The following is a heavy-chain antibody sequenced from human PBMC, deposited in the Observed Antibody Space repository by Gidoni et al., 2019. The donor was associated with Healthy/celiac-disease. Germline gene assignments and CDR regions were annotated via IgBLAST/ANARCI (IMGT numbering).Heavy chain of an antibody. D-gene: IGHD4-17*01. V-gene: IGHV1-2*02. CDR2: INPNSGGT. J-gene: IGHJ6*04. CDR1: GYTFTGTY. Sequence: QVQLVQSGAEVKKPGASVKVSCKASGYTFTGTYMHWVRQAPGQGLEWMGWINPNSGGTNYAQKFQGRVTMTRDTSISTAYMELSRLRSDDTAVYYCARITVTTRGHYYGMDVWGKGTTVTVSS. CDR3: ARITVTTRGHYYGMDV.